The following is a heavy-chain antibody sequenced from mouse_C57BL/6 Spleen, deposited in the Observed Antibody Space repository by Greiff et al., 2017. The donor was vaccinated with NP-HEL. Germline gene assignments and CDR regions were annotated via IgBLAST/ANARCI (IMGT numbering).Heavy chain of an antibody. CDR3: TRGLSYDGYYEGAWFAY. CDR2: IYPGNSDT. D-gene: IGHD2-3*01. CDR1: GYTFTSYW. J-gene: IGHJ3*01. Sequence: VQLQQSGTVLARPGASVKMSCKTSGYTFTSYWLHWVKQRPGQGLEWIGAIYPGNSDTSYNQKFKGKAQLTAVTSASTAYMELSRLTNEDSAVYYCTRGLSYDGYYEGAWFAYWGQGTLVTVSA. V-gene: IGHV1-5*01.